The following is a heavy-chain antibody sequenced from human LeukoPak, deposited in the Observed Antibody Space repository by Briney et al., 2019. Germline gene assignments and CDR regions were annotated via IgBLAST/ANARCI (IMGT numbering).Heavy chain of an antibody. Sequence: SETLSLTCTVSGYSISSGYYWGWIRQPPGKGLEWIGSIYYSGSTYYNPSLKSRVTISVDKSKNQFSLKLSSVTAADTAVYYCARVGVVRGVIIPFDYWGQGTLVTVSS. V-gene: IGHV4-38-2*02. CDR3: ARVGVVRGVIIPFDY. CDR1: GYSISSGYY. CDR2: IYYSGST. J-gene: IGHJ4*02. D-gene: IGHD3-10*01.